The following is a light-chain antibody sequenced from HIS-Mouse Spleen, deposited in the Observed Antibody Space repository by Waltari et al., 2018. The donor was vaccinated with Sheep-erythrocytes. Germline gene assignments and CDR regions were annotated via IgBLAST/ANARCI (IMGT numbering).Light chain of an antibody. CDR3: CSYAGSYNHV. CDR1: SSDVGCYNY. Sequence: QSALTQPRSVSGSPGQSVTISCTGTSSDVGCYNYVPWYQQHPAKAPKPMVYDVSTQPSGVPDRFSGSKSGNTASLTISGLQAEDEADYYCCSYAGSYNHVFATGTKVTVL. V-gene: IGLV2-11*01. CDR2: DVS. J-gene: IGLJ1*01.